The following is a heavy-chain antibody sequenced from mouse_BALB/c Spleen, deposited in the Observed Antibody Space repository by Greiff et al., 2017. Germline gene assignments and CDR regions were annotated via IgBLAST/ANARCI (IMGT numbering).Heavy chain of an antibody. V-gene: IGHV14-1*02. Sequence: EVQRVESGAELVRPGALVKLSCKASGFNIKDYYMHWVKQRPEQGLEWIGWIDPENGNTIYDPKFQGKASITADTSSNTAYLQLSSLTSEDTAVYYCARKEYGNLYAMDYWGQGTSVTVSS. CDR2: IDPENGNT. D-gene: IGHD2-10*02. CDR1: GFNIKDYY. CDR3: ARKEYGNLYAMDY. J-gene: IGHJ4*01.